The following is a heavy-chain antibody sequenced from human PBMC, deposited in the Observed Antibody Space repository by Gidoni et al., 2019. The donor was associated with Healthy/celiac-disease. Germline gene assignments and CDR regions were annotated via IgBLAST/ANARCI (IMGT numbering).Heavy chain of an antibody. CDR1: GCTFDGFA. Sequence: EVQPGETGGGWVQPGRSLGLSCADSGCTFDGFAMHWVRQAPGKGLEWVSCISWNSGSIGYADSVKGRFTISRDNAKNSLYLQMNSLRAEDTALYYCAKKGISYYYDDDAFDIWGQGTMVTVSS. CDR2: ISWNSGSI. CDR3: AKKGISYYYDDDAFDI. J-gene: IGHJ3*02. V-gene: IGHV3-9*01. D-gene: IGHD3-22*01.